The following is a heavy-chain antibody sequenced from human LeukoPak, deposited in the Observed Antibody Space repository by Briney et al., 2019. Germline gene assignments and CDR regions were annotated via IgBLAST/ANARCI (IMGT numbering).Heavy chain of an antibody. CDR1: GFTFSSYG. Sequence: GGSLRLSYAASGFTFSSYGMHWVRQAPGKGLEWVAFIRYDGSNKYYADSVKGRFTISRDNSKNTLYLQMNSLRAEDTAVYYCAKTARQAILTDYWGQGTLVTVSS. CDR2: IRYDGSNK. J-gene: IGHJ4*02. V-gene: IGHV3-30*02. D-gene: IGHD3-9*01. CDR3: AKTARQAILTDY.